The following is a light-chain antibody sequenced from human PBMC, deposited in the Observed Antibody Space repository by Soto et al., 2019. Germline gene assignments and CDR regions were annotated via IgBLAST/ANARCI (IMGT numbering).Light chain of an antibody. CDR3: QYYDSSLYT. J-gene: IGKJ2*01. CDR1: QSVSSSY. CDR2: GAS. Sequence: EAVLTQSPGTLSLSPGERATLSCRASQSVSSSYLAWYQQKPGQAPRLLIYGASSRATGIPDRFSGSGSGTDFTLTISRLEPEDFAVYYCQYYDSSLYTFGQGTKLEIK. V-gene: IGKV3-20*01.